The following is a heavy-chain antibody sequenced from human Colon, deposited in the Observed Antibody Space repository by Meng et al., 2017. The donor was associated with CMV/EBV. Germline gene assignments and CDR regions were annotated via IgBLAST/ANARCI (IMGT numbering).Heavy chain of an antibody. CDR2: IIPIFGTA. V-gene: IGHV1-69*05. J-gene: IGHJ6*02. CDR3: ARSLEPSSFYHYGMDV. D-gene: IGHD2-2*01. CDR1: GGTFSSYA. Sequence: SVKVSCKASGGTFSSYAISWVRQAPGQGLEWMGGIIPIFGTANYAQKFQGRVTITTDESTSTAYMELSSLRSEDTAVYFCARSLEPSSFYHYGMDVWGQGTTVTVSS.